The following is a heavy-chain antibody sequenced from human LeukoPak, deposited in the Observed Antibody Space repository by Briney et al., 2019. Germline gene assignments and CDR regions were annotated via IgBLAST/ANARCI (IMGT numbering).Heavy chain of an antibody. CDR2: MNPNSGNT. CDR1: GYTFTSYD. CDR3: ARGVTLGYYYYYYYYMDV. Sequence: ASVKVSCKASGYTFTSYDINWVRQATGQGLEWMGWMNPNSGNTGYAQKFQGRVTMTRNTSISTAYMELSSLRSEDTAVYYCARGVTLGYYYYYYYYMDVWGKGTTVTISS. V-gene: IGHV1-8*01. D-gene: IGHD2-15*01. J-gene: IGHJ6*03.